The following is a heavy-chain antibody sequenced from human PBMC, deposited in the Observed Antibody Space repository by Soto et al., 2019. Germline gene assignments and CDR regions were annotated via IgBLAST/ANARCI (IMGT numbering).Heavy chain of an antibody. D-gene: IGHD3-16*01. V-gene: IGHV4-59*08. CDR2: IYYSGST. CDR1: GGSISSYY. J-gene: IGHJ4*02. Sequence: SETLSLTCTVSGGSISSYYWSWIRQPPGKGLEWIGYIYYSGSTNYNPSLKSRVTISVDTSKNQFSLKLSSVTAADTAVYYCARGDYDYIWGTVDGIDYWGQGTLVTVSS. CDR3: ARGDYDYIWGTVDGIDY.